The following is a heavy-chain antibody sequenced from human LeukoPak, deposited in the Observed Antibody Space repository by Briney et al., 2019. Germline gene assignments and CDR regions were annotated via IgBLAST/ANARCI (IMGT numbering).Heavy chain of an antibody. V-gene: IGHV3-23*01. J-gene: IGHJ4*02. CDR1: GFTFSSYA. Sequence: GGSLILSCAASGFTFSSYAMNWVRQAPGKWLEWVSGISGSGGNTYHADSVKGRFTISRDNSKNTLYLQMNSLRAEDTAVYYCAKDPVRYCSGGSCYFDYWGQGTLVTVSS. D-gene: IGHD2-15*01. CDR3: AKDPVRYCSGGSCYFDY. CDR2: ISGSGGNT.